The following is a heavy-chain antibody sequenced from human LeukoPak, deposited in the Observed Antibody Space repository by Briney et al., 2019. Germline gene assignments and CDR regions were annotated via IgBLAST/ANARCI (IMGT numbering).Heavy chain of an antibody. CDR3: AKDRDVVVTAIPDWFDP. Sequence: GGSLRLSRAASGFTFSSYGMSWVRQAPGKGLGWVSAISGSGGRTYYADSVKGRFTISRDNSKNTLYLQMNSLRAEDTAVYYCAKDRDVVVTAIPDWFDPWGQGTLVTVSS. V-gene: IGHV3-23*01. CDR1: GFTFSSYG. D-gene: IGHD2-21*02. J-gene: IGHJ5*02. CDR2: ISGSGGRT.